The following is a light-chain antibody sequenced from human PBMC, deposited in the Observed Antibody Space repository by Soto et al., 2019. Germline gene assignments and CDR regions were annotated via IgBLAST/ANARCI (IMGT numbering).Light chain of an antibody. J-gene: IGKJ4*01. Sequence: AIQLTQSPSSLSASVGDRVTITCRASQGISSALAWYQQKPGKAPKILIYDASNLESGDPSRFSGSGSATAFTLTISCLQPEDFATYYCQQFNSYPSFGGGTKVEIK. CDR3: QQFNSYPS. CDR2: DAS. V-gene: IGKV1-13*02. CDR1: QGISSA.